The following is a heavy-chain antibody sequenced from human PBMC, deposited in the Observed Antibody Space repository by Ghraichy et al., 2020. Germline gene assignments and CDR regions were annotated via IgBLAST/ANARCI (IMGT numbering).Heavy chain of an antibody. CDR3: SKAPYCSSTSCLGAGWFDP. CDR2: IRFDGNDK. Sequence: GGSLRLSCAASGFTFSTFAMHWVRQAPGKGLEWVAFIRFDGNDKYYADSGKGRFTISRDNSKNTLYLQMNSLRAEDTAVYCWSKAPYCSSTSCLGAGWFDPWGQGTLVTVSS. D-gene: IGHD2-2*01. J-gene: IGHJ5*02. CDR1: GFTFSTFA. V-gene: IGHV3-30*02.